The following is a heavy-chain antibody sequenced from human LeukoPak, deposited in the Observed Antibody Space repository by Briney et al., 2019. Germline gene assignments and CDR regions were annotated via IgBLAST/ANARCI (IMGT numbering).Heavy chain of an antibody. CDR1: GGSFSGYY. V-gene: IGHV4-34*01. CDR3: AREGVVEPHYFDY. CDR2: INHSGST. Sequence: SETLSLTCAVYGGSFSGYYWSWIRQPPGKGLEWIGEINHSGSTNYNPSLKSRVTISVDTSKNQFSLNLSSVTAADTAVYYCAREGVVEPHYFDYWGQGTLVTVSS. D-gene: IGHD1-14*01. J-gene: IGHJ4*02.